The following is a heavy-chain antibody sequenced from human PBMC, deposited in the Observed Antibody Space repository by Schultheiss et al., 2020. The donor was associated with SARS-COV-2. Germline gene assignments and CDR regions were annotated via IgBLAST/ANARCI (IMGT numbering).Heavy chain of an antibody. CDR2: ISSSSSYI. V-gene: IGHV3-21*01. J-gene: IGHJ4*02. CDR3: ARSGYDLDYFDY. CDR1: GFTFSSYS. D-gene: IGHD5-12*01. Sequence: GGSLRLSCAASGFTFSSYSMNWVRQAPGKGLEWVSSISSSSSYIYYADSVKGRFTISRDNAKNSLYLQMNSLRAEDTAVYYCARSGYDLDYFDYWGQGTLVTVSS.